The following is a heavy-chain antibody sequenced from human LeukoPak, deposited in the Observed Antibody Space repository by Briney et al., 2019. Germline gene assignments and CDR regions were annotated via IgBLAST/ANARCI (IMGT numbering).Heavy chain of an antibody. D-gene: IGHD3-22*01. Sequence: GASVTVSPTPAGYTFTAKYMQGVRQAPGQGLEWMGWINPNSGGTNYAQKFQGRVTMTRDTSISTAYMELSRLRSDDTAVYYCARDLFDYCDSAGYFNYWGQGALVVVSS. J-gene: IGHJ4*02. CDR1: GYTFTAKY. CDR2: INPNSGGT. CDR3: ARDLFDYCDSAGYFNY. V-gene: IGHV1-2*02.